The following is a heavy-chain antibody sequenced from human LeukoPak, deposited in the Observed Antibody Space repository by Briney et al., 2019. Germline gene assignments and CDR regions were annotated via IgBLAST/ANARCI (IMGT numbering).Heavy chain of an antibody. CDR1: GYTFTGYY. CDR3: ARVQDLLWFGESLYYFDY. V-gene: IGHV1-2*02. J-gene: IGHJ4*02. CDR2: INPNSGGT. Sequence: GASVKVSRKASGYTFTGYYMHWVRQAPGQGLEWMGWINPNSGGTNYAQKFQGRVTMTRDTSISTAYMELSRLRSDDTAVYYCARVQDLLWFGESLYYFDYWGQGTLVTVSS. D-gene: IGHD3-10*01.